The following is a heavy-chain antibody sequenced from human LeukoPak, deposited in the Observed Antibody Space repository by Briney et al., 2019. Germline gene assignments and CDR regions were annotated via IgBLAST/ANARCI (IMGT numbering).Heavy chain of an antibody. J-gene: IGHJ3*02. CDR2: INPNTGGT. CDR1: GYTFSGHY. Sequence: ALVKVSCKASGYTFSGHYMHWVREAPGQGLEWMGWINPNTGGTKYAQKFQGRVTMTRDTSISTAYMELSRLSSDDTAMYYCARDFRSYYYDNSGFSDAFDIWAQGTKVTVSS. V-gene: IGHV1-2*02. CDR3: ARDFRSYYYDNSGFSDAFDI. D-gene: IGHD3-22*01.